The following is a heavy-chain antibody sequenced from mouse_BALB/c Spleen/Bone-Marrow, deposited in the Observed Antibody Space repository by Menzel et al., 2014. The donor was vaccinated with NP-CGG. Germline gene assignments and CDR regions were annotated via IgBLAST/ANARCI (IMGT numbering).Heavy chain of an antibody. J-gene: IGHJ4*01. CDR1: GYTFTDYA. V-gene: IGHV1S137*01. CDR2: ISTYYGDA. CDR3: ARDAMDY. Sequence: QVQPQQSGAELVRPGASVKISCKGSGYTFTDYAMHWVKQSHAKSLEWIGVISTYYGDASYNQKFKGKATMTVDKSSSTAYMELARLTSEDSAIYYCARDAMDYWGQGTSVTVSS.